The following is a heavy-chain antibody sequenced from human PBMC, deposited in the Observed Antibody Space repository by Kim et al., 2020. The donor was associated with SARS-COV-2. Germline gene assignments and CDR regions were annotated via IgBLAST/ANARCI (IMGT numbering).Heavy chain of an antibody. Sequence: KGRFTISRDNAKNSLYLQMSSLRAEDTAVYYCARESSGSYEIGYYYYMDVWGKGTTVTVSS. J-gene: IGHJ6*03. V-gene: IGHV3-11*06. CDR3: ARESSGSYEIGYYYYMDV. D-gene: IGHD1-26*01.